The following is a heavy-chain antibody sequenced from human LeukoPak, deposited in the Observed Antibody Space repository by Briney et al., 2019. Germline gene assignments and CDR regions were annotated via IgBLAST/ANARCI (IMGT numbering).Heavy chain of an antibody. CDR1: GGSISTYY. CDR3: ARHTCSGSSYPLGY. V-gene: IGHV4-59*08. D-gene: IGHD3-10*02. J-gene: IGHJ4*02. Sequence: SETLSLTCTVSGGSISTYYWSWIRQPPGKGLEWMGYIYHSGRTHYNPSLKSRVIISIDTSKHQFSLTLSSVTAADTAVYYCARHTCSGSSYPLGYWGQGTLVTVSS. CDR2: IYHSGRT.